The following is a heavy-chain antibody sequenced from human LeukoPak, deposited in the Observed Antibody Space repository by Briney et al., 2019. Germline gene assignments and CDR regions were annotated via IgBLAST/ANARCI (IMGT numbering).Heavy chain of an antibody. D-gene: IGHD7-27*01. CDR3: ARGSNWAIYGCMTLDY. Sequence: KPSETRPLTCTVSGGSISSYYWSWIRRPPGKGLEWIGYIYYSGTTNYNPSLKSRVTISVDTSKSQFSLKLSSATAADTAVYYCARGSNWAIYGCMTLDYWGQGSVVCVSS. J-gene: IGHJ4*02. V-gene: IGHV4-59*01. CDR2: IYYSGTT. CDR1: GGSISSYY.